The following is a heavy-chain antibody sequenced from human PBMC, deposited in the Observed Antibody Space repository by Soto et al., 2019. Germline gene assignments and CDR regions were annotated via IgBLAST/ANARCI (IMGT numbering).Heavy chain of an antibody. V-gene: IGHV3-20*04. CDR1: GFTFDDYG. D-gene: IGHD3-10*01. Sequence: EVQLVESGGGVVRSGGSLRLSCAASGFTFDDYGMSWVRQAPGKGLEWVSGINWNGGSTGYADSVKGRFTISRDNAKNSLYLQMNSLRAEDTALYYCASRITMVRESHPEGEYFQHWGQGTLVTVSS. CDR2: INWNGGST. CDR3: ASRITMVRESHPEGEYFQH. J-gene: IGHJ1*01.